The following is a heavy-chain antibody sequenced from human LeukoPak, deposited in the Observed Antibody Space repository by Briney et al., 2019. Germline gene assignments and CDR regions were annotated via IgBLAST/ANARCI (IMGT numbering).Heavy chain of an antibody. V-gene: IGHV1-18*01. D-gene: IGHD3-22*01. CDR2: ISAYNGNT. CDR1: VYTFTSYG. CDR3: ARGDYYDSSGYFDY. Sequence: ASVKVSCKASVYTFTSYGISWVRQAPRQGLEWMGWISAYNGNTNYAQKLQGRVTMTTDTSTSTAYMELRSLRSDDTAVYYCARGDYYDSSGYFDYWGQGTLVTVSS. J-gene: IGHJ4*02.